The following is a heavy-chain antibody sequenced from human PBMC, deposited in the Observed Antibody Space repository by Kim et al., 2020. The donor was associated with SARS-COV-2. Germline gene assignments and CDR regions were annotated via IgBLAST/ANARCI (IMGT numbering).Heavy chain of an antibody. CDR2: IYPGDSDT. J-gene: IGHJ3*02. CDR1: GYSFTSYW. V-gene: IGHV5-51*03. CDR3: ARLRFYYDSSRYDIPNAFDI. Sequence: GESLKISCKGSGYSFTSYWIGWVRQMPGKGLEWMGIIYPGDSDTRYSPSFQGQVTISADKSISTAYLQWSSLKASDTAMYYCARLRFYYDSSRYDIPNAFDIWGQGTMVTVSS. D-gene: IGHD3-22*01.